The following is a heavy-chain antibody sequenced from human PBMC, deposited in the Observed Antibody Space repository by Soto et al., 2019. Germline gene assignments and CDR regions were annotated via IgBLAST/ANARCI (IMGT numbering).Heavy chain of an antibody. CDR1: GFTFSSYG. Sequence: GGSLRLSCAASGFTFSSYGMHWVRQAPGKGLEWVAVISYDGSNKYYADSVKGRFTISRDNSKNTLYLQMNSLRAEDTAVYYCAKDGYYYDSSGYGGYFQHWGQGTLVTVSS. J-gene: IGHJ1*01. V-gene: IGHV3-30*18. CDR2: ISYDGSNK. CDR3: AKDGYYYDSSGYGGYFQH. D-gene: IGHD3-22*01.